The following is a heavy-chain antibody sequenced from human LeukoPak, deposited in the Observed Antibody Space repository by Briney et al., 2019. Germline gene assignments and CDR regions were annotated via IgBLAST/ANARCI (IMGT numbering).Heavy chain of an antibody. V-gene: IGHV4-59*01. Sequence: PSETLSLTCTVSGGSISSYYWSWIRQPPGKGLEWIGYIYYSGSTNYNPSLKSRVTISVDTSKNQFSLKLSSVTAADTAAYYCARDSRARGYGYNYWGQGTLVTVSS. D-gene: IGHD5-18*01. CDR1: GGSISSYY. CDR2: IYYSGST. CDR3: ARDSRARGYGYNY. J-gene: IGHJ4*02.